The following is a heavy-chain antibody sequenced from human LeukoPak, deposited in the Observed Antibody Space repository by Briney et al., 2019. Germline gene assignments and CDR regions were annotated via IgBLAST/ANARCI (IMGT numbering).Heavy chain of an antibody. V-gene: IGHV1-46*01. CDR1: GHTFRSYH. D-gene: IGHD2/OR15-2a*01. Sequence: ASVKLSCKASGHTFRSYHVHWVRQAPGQGLEWMGMLNLGVGTTTYAQKFRGRVTMTRDTSTTTVYMELSSLRSEDTAMYYCARLILYDAFDIWGQGTMITVSS. J-gene: IGHJ3*02. CDR3: ARLILYDAFDI. CDR2: LNLGVGTT.